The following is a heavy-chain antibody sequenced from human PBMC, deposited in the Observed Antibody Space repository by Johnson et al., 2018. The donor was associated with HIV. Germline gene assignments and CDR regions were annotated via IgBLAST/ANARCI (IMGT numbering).Heavy chain of an antibody. V-gene: IGHV3-74*01. CDR3: AREQELIGERAFDI. CDR2: MNGDGSST. CDR1: GFTFISYW. Sequence: VQLVESGGGLVQPGGSLRLSCAASGFTFISYWMHWVRQAPGKGLVWVSRMNGDGSSTTYADSVKGRFTISRDNAKNTLYLQMNSLRVEDTAVYYCAREQELIGERAFDIWGQGTMVTVSS. D-gene: IGHD6-13*01. J-gene: IGHJ3*02.